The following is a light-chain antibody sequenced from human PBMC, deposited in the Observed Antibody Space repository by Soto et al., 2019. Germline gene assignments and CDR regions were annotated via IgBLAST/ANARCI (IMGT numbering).Light chain of an antibody. CDR1: QSVSSN. CDR2: GAS. CDR3: QQYNNRPTWT. J-gene: IGKJ1*01. V-gene: IGKV3-15*01. Sequence: EIVMTQSPATLSVSPGERATLSCSASQSVSSNLAWYQQKPGQAPRLLIYGASTRATGIPARFSGSGSGTEFTLTISSLQSEDFAVYYCQQYNNRPTWTFGQGTKVDI.